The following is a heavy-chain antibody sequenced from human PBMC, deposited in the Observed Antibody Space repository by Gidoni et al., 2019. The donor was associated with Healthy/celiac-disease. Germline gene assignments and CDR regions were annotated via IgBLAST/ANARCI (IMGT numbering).Heavy chain of an antibody. CDR3: ARVDYGGNSDWYFDL. CDR2: ISYYGSNK. CDR1: GFTFRSYA. Sequence: QVQLVESGGGVCPPGRSLSLSCAASGFTFRSYAMHWVRRAPVKGLEWVAFISYYGSNKYSADSVKCLFTISRDNSQITLYLQMNSLRAEDTAVYYCARVDYGGNSDWYFDLWGRGTLVTVSS. D-gene: IGHD4-17*01. V-gene: IGHV3-30-3*01. J-gene: IGHJ2*01.